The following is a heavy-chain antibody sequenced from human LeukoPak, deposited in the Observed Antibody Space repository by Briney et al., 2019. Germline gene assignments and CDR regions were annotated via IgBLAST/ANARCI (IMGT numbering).Heavy chain of an antibody. CDR3: ARDPKYYYDSSGYLG. Sequence: GGSLRLSRAASGFTFSSYSMNWVRQAPGTGLEWFSAISSSSSYIDYADSVKARLTISRDNTNNSLCLQMNSLRAEDRAVYFCARDPKYYYDSSGYLGGGQGTLVTVSS. CDR2: ISSSSSYI. J-gene: IGHJ4*02. V-gene: IGHV3-21*01. CDR1: GFTFSSYS. D-gene: IGHD3-22*01.